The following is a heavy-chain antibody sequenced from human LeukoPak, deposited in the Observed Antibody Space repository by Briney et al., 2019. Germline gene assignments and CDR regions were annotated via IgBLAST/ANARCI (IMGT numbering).Heavy chain of an antibody. CDR2: IWYDGSQK. CDR1: GFIFTKYG. J-gene: IGHJ4*02. Sequence: PGRSLRLSCAASGFIFTKYGMHWVRQAPGKGLEWVAIIWYDGSQKHYADSVKDRFAISRDDSNNILYLEMNSLTAEDTAIYCGRVGYGGYSVPRDYWGQGTLVSVSS. V-gene: IGHV3-33*01. CDR3: RVGYGGYSVPRDY. D-gene: IGHD4-23*01.